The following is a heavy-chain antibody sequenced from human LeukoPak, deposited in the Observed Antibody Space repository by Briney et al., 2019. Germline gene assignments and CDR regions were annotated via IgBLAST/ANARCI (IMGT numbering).Heavy chain of an antibody. Sequence: SETLSLTCTVSGGSVSSGSYYWSWIRQPPGKGLEWIGYIHYSGSTNYNPSLKSRFTISVDTSKNQFSLKLSSVTAADTAVYYCARVGSYYDAFDIWGQGTMVTVSS. D-gene: IGHD2-8*01. J-gene: IGHJ3*02. CDR2: IHYSGST. CDR3: ARVGSYYDAFDI. V-gene: IGHV4-61*01. CDR1: GGSVSSGSYY.